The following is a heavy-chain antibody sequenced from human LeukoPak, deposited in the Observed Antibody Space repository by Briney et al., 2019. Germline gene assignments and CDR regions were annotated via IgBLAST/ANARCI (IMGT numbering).Heavy chain of an antibody. Sequence: SVKVSCKASGGTFSSYAISWVRQAPGQGLEWMGGTVPVFSSGDYAQKFQGRLTITADETTQTVYMELRSLTSEDAAVYYCARDRMGATTWVFDFWGQGTLVTVSS. V-gene: IGHV1-69*01. CDR1: GGTFSSYA. D-gene: IGHD1-26*01. J-gene: IGHJ4*02. CDR3: ARDRMGATTWVFDF. CDR2: TVPVFSSG.